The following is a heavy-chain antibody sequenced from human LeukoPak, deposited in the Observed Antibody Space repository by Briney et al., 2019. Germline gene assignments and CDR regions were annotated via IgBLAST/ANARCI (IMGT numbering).Heavy chain of an antibody. CDR2: INPNSGGT. CDR1: GYTFTGYY. Sequence: ASVKVSCKASGYTFTGYYMHWVRQAPGQGLEWMGWINPNSGGTNYAQKFQGWVTMTRDTSISTAYMELSGLRPEDTAVYYCARSDNTYWYYYYSLDVWGQGTTVTVSS. J-gene: IGHJ6*02. V-gene: IGHV1-2*04. CDR3: ARSDNTYWYYYYSLDV. D-gene: IGHD2-8*02.